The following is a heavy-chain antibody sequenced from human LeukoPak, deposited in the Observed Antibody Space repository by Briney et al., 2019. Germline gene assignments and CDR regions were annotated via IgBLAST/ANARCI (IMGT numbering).Heavy chain of an antibody. CDR1: GGTFSSYA. V-gene: IGHV1-69*04. Sequence: SVNVSCKASGGTFSSYAISWVRQAPGQGLEWMGRIIPIFGIANYAQKFQGRVTITADKSTSTAYMELSSLRSEDTAVYYCARDLKTIFGVVIPYFDYWGQGTVVTVSS. J-gene: IGHJ4*02. D-gene: IGHD3-3*01. CDR3: ARDLKTIFGVVIPYFDY. CDR2: IIPIFGIA.